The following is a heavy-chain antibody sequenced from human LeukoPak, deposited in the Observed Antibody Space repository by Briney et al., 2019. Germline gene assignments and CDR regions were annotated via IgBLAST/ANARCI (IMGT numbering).Heavy chain of an antibody. CDR3: ARDPMMEGRYFNYYMDV. Sequence: SGGSLRLSCAASGFTFDDYGMSWVRQAPGKGLEWVSGINWNGGSTGYADSVKGRFTISRDNAKNSLYLQMNSLRAEDTALYYCARDPMMEGRYFNYYMDVWGEGTTVTVSS. J-gene: IGHJ6*03. CDR1: GFTFDDYG. V-gene: IGHV3-20*04. CDR2: INWNGGST. D-gene: IGHD3-16*01.